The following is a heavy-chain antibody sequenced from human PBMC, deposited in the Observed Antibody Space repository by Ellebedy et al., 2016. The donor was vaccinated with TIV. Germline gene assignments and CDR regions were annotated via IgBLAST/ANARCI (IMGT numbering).Heavy chain of an antibody. V-gene: IGHV1-18*01. J-gene: IGHJ6*02. CDR1: GYTFTSYG. CDR3: ATDKGWELPDYYYYYGMDV. Sequence: AASVKVSCKASGYTFTSYGISWVRQAPGQGLEWMGWISAYNGNTNYAQKLQGRVTMTTDTSTSTAYMELRSLRSEYTAVYYCATDKGWELPDYYYYYGMDVWGQGTTVTVSS. D-gene: IGHD1-26*01. CDR2: ISAYNGNT.